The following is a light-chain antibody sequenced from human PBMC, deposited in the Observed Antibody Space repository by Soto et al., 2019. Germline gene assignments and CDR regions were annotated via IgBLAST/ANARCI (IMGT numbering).Light chain of an antibody. CDR3: MQPLQSWT. CDR2: LGS. J-gene: IGKJ1*01. CDR1: QSLLHSNGYNY. V-gene: IGKV2-28*01. Sequence: DIVMTQSPLSLPVTPGEAASISCRSSQSLLHSNGYNYLDWDLQKPGQSPQLLIYLGSNRASGVPDRFSGSGSGTDFTLKISRVEAEDVGFYYCMQPLQSWTFGQGTKVDIK.